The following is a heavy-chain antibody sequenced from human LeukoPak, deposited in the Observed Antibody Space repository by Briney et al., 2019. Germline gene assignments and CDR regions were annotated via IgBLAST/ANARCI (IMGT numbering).Heavy chain of an antibody. CDR1: GGSISSYY. Sequence: SETLSLTCTVSGGSISSYYWSWIRQPPGKGLEWIGYIYTSGSTNYNPSLKSRVTISVDTSKNQFSLKLSSVTAADTAVYYCASSSGDYGPDFDYWGQGTLVTVSS. CDR3: ASSSGDYGPDFDY. V-gene: IGHV4-4*08. J-gene: IGHJ4*02. D-gene: IGHD4-17*01. CDR2: IYTSGST.